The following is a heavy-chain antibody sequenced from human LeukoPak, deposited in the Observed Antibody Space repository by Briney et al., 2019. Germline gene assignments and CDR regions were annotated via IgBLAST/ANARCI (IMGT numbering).Heavy chain of an antibody. D-gene: IGHD3-16*01. V-gene: IGHV4-39*01. Sequence: SETVSLTCTVSGGSISSYYWGWIRQPPGKGLEWIGSIYYSGSTYYNPSLKSRVTISVDTSKNQFSLKLSSVTAADTAVYYCARHGGYGLHWFDPWGQGTLDTVTS. J-gene: IGHJ5*02. CDR3: ARHGGYGLHWFDP. CDR2: IYYSGST. CDR1: GGSISSYY.